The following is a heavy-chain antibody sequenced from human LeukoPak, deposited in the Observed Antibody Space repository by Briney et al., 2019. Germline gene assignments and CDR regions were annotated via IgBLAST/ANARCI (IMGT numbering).Heavy chain of an antibody. CDR3: ARASHGYYYYYMDV. CDR1: GFTFSSYW. V-gene: IGHV3-74*01. Sequence: GGSLRLSCAASGFTFSSYWMHWVRQAPGKGLVWVSRINSDGSSTSYADSVKGRFTISRDNAKNTLYLQMNSLRAEDTAVYYCARASHGYYYYYMDVWGKGTTVTISS. CDR2: INSDGSST. J-gene: IGHJ6*03.